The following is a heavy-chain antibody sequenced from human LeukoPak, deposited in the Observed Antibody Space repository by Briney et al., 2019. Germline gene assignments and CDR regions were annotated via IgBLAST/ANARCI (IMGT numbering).Heavy chain of an antibody. D-gene: IGHD3-22*01. CDR1: GYTLTELS. CDR3: ATGSGYYYVPFDY. CDR2: FDPEDGET. Sequence: GASVKVSCKVSGYTLTELSMHGVRQAPGKGLEGMGGFDPEDGETIYAQKFQGRVTMTEDTSTDTAHRELSSLRSEDTAVYYCATGSGYYYVPFDYWGQGTLVTVSS. V-gene: IGHV1-24*01. J-gene: IGHJ4*02.